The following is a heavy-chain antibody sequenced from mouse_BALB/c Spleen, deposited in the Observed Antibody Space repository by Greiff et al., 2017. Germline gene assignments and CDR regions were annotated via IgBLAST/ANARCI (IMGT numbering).Heavy chain of an antibody. J-gene: IGHJ4*01. CDR1: GYTFTSYV. Sequence: EVKVVESGPELVKPGASVKMSCKASGYTFTSYVMHWVKQKPGQGLEWIGYINPYNDGTKYNEKFKGKATLTSDKSSSTAYMELSSLTSEDSAVYYCARELLRLRGYYAMDYWGQGTSVTVSS. CDR3: ARELLRLRGYYAMDY. V-gene: IGHV1-14*01. D-gene: IGHD1-2*01. CDR2: INPYNDGT.